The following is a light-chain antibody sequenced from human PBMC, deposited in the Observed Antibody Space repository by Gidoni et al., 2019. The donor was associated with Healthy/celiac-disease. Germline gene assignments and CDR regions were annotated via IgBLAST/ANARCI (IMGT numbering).Light chain of an antibody. CDR1: SSHVGGYNS. J-gene: IGLJ2*01. V-gene: IGLV2-11*01. Sequence: QSALTQPRSVSGAPGHSVTISCTEPSSHVGGYNSFSCYQLPPVNAPKLMIYDVSKRPSGVPARCSGSKSGNTAPLTISGLQAEDEADYYCCSYAGSYVVFGGGTKLTVL. CDR2: DVS. CDR3: CSYAGSYVV.